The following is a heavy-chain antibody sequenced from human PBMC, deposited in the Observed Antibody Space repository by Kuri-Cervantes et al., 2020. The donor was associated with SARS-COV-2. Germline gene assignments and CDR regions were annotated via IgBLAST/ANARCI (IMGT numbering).Heavy chain of an antibody. J-gene: IGHJ6*03. V-gene: IGHV3-48*01. CDR1: GFTFSSYS. D-gene: IGHD4-11*01. Sequence: GESLKISCAASGFTFSSYSMSWVRQAPGKGLEWVSYISSSSSTIYYADSVKGRFTISRDNAKNSLYLQMNSLRAEDTAVYYCARDFPDYSNYPYYYYYMDVWGKGTTVTVSS. CDR2: ISSSSSTI. CDR3: ARDFPDYSNYPYYYYYMDV.